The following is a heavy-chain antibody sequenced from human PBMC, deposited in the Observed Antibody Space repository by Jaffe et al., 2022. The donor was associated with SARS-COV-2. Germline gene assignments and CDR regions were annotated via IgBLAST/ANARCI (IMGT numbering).Heavy chain of an antibody. J-gene: IGHJ6*03. Sequence: QVQLVESGGGVVQPGRSLRLSCAASAFTVNSYAMHWVRQAPGKGLEWVAVISYDGSNKFYADSVKGRFTISRDNSKNTLNLQMNSLRAEDTAVYYCARVALPGAYFYYHMDVWGKGTTVTVSS. V-gene: IGHV3-30*04. CDR2: ISYDGSNK. D-gene: IGHD6-19*01. CDR3: ARVALPGAYFYYHMDV. CDR1: AFTVNSYA.